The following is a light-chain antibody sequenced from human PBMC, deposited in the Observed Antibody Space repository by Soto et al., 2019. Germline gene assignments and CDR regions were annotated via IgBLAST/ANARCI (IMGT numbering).Light chain of an antibody. CDR2: DAS. V-gene: IGKV1-5*01. J-gene: IGKJ5*01. CDR3: QQANTFPLT. Sequence: DIQMTTSPSTLSASVGDRVAINGRASQSISSWLAWYQKKPGKAPNLMIYDASSLQSGVPSRFSGSGSGTHFNLTISSLQTEDCATYDCQQANTFPLTFGQRTRLEIK. CDR1: QSISSW.